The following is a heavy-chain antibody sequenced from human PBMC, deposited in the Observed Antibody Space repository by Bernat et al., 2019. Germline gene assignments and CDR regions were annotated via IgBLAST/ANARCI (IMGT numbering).Heavy chain of an antibody. V-gene: IGHV4-34*01. CDR2: INHSGST. Sequence: QVQLEQWGAGLLKLSETLSLTCAVYGGSFSGYYWSWIRQPPGKGLEWIGEINHSGSTNYNPSLKSRVTISVDTSKNQFSLRLTSVTAADTAVYYCARGDGDYSIRYFDLWGRGTLVTVSS. CDR3: ARGDGDYSIRYFDL. J-gene: IGHJ2*01. CDR1: GGSFSGYY. D-gene: IGHD4-17*01.